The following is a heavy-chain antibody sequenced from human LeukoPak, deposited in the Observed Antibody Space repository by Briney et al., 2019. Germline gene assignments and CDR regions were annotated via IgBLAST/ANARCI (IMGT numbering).Heavy chain of an antibody. Sequence: PSETLSLTCTLSGGSSSSSRYYRGWIRQPPGKGLEWLGSIYYSGSTYYNPSLKSRVTISVDTSKNQFSLKLSSVTAADTAVYYCASHPYQPLWLSWFDPAGQGTLVTVSS. CDR1: GGSSSSSRYY. D-gene: IGHD2-2*01. J-gene: IGHJ5*02. V-gene: IGHV4-39*01. CDR2: IYYSGST. CDR3: ASHPYQPLWLSWFDP.